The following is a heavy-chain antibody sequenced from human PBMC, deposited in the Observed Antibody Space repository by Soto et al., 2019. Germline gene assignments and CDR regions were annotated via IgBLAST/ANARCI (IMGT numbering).Heavy chain of an antibody. CDR1: GYTFTSYD. J-gene: IGHJ4*02. D-gene: IGHD2-15*01. CDR3: ARRRIGGKHFDY. CDR2: MNPNSGNT. V-gene: IGHV1-8*01. Sequence: ASVKVSCKASGYTFTSYDINWVRQATGQGLEWMGWMNPNSGNTGYAQKFQGRVAMTRNTSISTAYMELSSLRSEDTAVYYCARRRIGGKHFDYWGQGTLVTVSS.